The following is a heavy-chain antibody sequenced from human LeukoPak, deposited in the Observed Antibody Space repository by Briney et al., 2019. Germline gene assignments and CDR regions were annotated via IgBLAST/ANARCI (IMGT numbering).Heavy chain of an antibody. Sequence: SETLSLTCTVSSGSIRSYYWSWIRQPPGKGLEWIGYIYYSGSTNYNPSLKSRVTISVDTSKNQFSLKLSSVTAADTAVYYCARKNYMGYYFDYWGQGTLVTVSS. CDR2: IYYSGST. J-gene: IGHJ4*02. V-gene: IGHV4-59*01. CDR3: ARKNYMGYYFDY. CDR1: SGSIRSYY. D-gene: IGHD1-7*01.